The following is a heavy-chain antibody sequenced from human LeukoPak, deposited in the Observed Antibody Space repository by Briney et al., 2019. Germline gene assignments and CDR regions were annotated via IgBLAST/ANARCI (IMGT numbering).Heavy chain of an antibody. Sequence: SETLSLTCTVSGGSISSYYWNSIRQPPGKGLEWIGYIYYSGSTSYNPSLKSRVTISVDTSKNQFSLKLSSVTAADTAVYHCARGSSSGWFLGDVWGKGTTVTVSS. CDR1: GGSISSYY. CDR3: ARGSSSGWFLGDV. D-gene: IGHD6-19*01. V-gene: IGHV4-59*01. CDR2: IYYSGST. J-gene: IGHJ6*04.